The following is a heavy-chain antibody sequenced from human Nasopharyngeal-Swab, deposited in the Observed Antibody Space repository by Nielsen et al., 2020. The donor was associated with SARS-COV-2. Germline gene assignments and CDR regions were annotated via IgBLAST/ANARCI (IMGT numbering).Heavy chain of an antibody. CDR1: GGSISSSNW. D-gene: IGHD3-3*01. CDR2: IYHSGST. J-gene: IGHJ3*02. V-gene: IGHV4-4*02. Sequence: SETLSLTCAVSGGSISSSNWWSWVRQPPGKGLEWIGEIYHSGSTNYNPSLKSRVTISVDKSKNQFSLKLSSVTAADTAVYYCARGRGDTIFGVVILGAFDIWGQGTMVTVSS. CDR3: ARGRGDTIFGVVILGAFDI.